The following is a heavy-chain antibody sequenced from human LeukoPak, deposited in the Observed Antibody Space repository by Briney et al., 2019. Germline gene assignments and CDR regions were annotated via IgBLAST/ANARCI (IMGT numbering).Heavy chain of an antibody. CDR3: AREASDRLRPIAY. CDR1: GFTFSSYW. D-gene: IGHD4-17*01. V-gene: IGHV3-7*04. J-gene: IGHJ4*02. CDR2: IKQDGSEK. Sequence: GGSLRLSCAASGFTFSSYWMSWVRQAPGRGLEWVANIKQDGSEKDCVDSVKGRFTISRDNAKNSLYMQMNSLRAEDTAVYYCAREASDRLRPIAYWGQGTLVTVSS.